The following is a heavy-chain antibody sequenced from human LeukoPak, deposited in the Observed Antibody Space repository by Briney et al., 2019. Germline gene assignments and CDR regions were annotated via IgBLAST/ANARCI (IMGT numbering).Heavy chain of an antibody. J-gene: IGHJ4*02. CDR2: IYYSGST. V-gene: IGHV4-39*07. CDR3: ARAKGVTRYFDY. CDR1: GGPISSSSYY. D-gene: IGHD4-17*01. Sequence: SETLSLTCTVSGGPISSSSYYWGWIRQPPGKGLEWIGSIYYSGSTYYNPSLKSRVTISVDTSKNQFSLKLSSVTAADTAVYYCARAKGVTRYFDYWGQGTLVTVSS.